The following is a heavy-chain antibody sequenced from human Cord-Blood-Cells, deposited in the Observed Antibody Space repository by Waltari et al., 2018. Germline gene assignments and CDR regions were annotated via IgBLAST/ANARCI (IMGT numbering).Heavy chain of an antibody. J-gene: IGHJ2*01. CDR2: IYHSGST. Sequence: VQLQEPGPGLVKPSAALSLTCTLPGYSVSSGYYWGWIRQPPGKGLEWIGSIYHSGSTYYNPSLKSRVTISVDTSKNQFSLKLSSVTAADTAVYYCARPSNWYFDLWGRGTLVTVSS. CDR1: GYSVSSGYY. V-gene: IGHV4-38-2*02. CDR3: ARPSNWYFDL.